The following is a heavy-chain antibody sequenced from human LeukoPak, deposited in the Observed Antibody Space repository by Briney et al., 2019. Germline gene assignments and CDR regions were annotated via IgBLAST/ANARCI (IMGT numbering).Heavy chain of an antibody. CDR2: INHSGSI. D-gene: IGHD2-2*01. V-gene: IGHV4-34*01. CDR3: ARGRSRYCSSTSCLRGMDV. J-gene: IGHJ6*02. Sequence: SETLSLTCAVYGGSFSDYYWSWIRQPPGKGLEWIGEINHSGSINYNPPLKSRVTISVDTSKNRFSLKLNSVTAADTAVYYCARGRSRYCSSTSCLRGMDVWGQGTTVTVSS. CDR1: GGSFSDYY.